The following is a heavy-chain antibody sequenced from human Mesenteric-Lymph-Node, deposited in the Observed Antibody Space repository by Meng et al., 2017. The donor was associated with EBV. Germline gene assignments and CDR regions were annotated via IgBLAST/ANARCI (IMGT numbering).Heavy chain of an antibody. CDR1: GFSLRTPGVG. CDR3: ARKNWNDRFDP. Sequence: HITLKESGATLVKPRQTLKLTCTFSGFSLRTPGVGVGWSRQPPGKALEWLALIYWDDDKHYSPSLKSRLTITKDTSKSQVVLTMTNMDPVDTATYYCARKNWNDRFDPWGQGTLVTVSS. D-gene: IGHD1-1*01. J-gene: IGHJ5*02. V-gene: IGHV2-5*02. CDR2: IYWDDDK.